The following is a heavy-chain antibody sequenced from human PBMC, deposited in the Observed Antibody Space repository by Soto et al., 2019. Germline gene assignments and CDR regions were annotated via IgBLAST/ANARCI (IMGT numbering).Heavy chain of an antibody. CDR1: RHRFIDYF. CDR2: INPSSGGT. D-gene: IGHD2-21*01. CDR3: VRGLRWRDLDF. J-gene: IGHJ4*02. V-gene: IGHV1-2*02. Sequence: GSVQVSCKASRHRFIDYFIHWVLQAPGQGPEWMGCINPSSGGTDYAQKFKGRVSMTRDTSITTVYMEMSGLTSDDTAVYYCVRGLRWRDLDFWGQGTPVTVSS.